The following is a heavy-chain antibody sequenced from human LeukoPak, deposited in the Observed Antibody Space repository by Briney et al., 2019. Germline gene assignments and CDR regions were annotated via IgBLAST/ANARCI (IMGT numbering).Heavy chain of an antibody. CDR1: GGSFSDYY. D-gene: IGHD6-13*01. V-gene: IGHV4-34*10. CDR3: ARYSGYSSSWYAGEFDY. Sequence: SETLSLTCAFYGGSFSDYYWSWIRQPPGKGLEWIGEINHSGSTNYNPSLKSRVTISVDTSKNQFSLNLRSVTAADTAVYYCARYSGYSSSWYAGEFDYWGQGTLVTVSS. J-gene: IGHJ4*02. CDR2: INHSGST.